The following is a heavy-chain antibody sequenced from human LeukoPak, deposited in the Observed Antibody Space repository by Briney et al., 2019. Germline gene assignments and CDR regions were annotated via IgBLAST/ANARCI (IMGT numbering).Heavy chain of an antibody. CDR3: ARLISYNSSGGLALDY. CDR2: INHSGST. CDR1: GGSFSGYY. D-gene: IGHD6-13*01. Sequence: SETLSLTCAVYGGSFSGYYWSWIRQPPGKGLEWIGEINHSGSTNYNPSLKSRVTISVDTSKNQFSLMLNSVTAADTAVYYCARLISYNSSGGLALDYWGQGTLVTVSS. V-gene: IGHV4-34*01. J-gene: IGHJ4*02.